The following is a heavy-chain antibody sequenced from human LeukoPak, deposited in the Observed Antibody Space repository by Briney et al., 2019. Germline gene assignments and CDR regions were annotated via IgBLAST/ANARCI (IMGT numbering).Heavy chain of an antibody. J-gene: IGHJ4*02. Sequence: SETLSLTCAVYGGSFSGYYWSWIRQPPGKGLEWIGEINHSGSTSYNPSLKSRVTISVDTSKNQFSLKLSSVTAADTAVYYCARGLGYYDILTGYYYYFDYWGQGTLVTVSS. CDR1: GGSFSGYY. V-gene: IGHV4-34*01. D-gene: IGHD3-9*01. CDR2: INHSGST. CDR3: ARGLGYYDILTGYYYYFDY.